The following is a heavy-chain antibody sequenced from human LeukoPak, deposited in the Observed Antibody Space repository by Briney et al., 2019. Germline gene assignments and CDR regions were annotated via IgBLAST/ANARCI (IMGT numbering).Heavy chain of an antibody. D-gene: IGHD3-10*01. CDR3: ARGYDYGSGSLQYYFGLDV. Sequence: GGSLRLSCAASGXTFSSYAMHWVRQAPGKGLEWVAFISYDGSNKYYADSVKGRFTISRDNSKNTLYLQLNSLRAEDTAVYYCARGYDYGSGSLQYYFGLDVWGQGTTVTVSS. J-gene: IGHJ6*02. V-gene: IGHV3-30*04. CDR2: ISYDGSNK. CDR1: GXTFSSYA.